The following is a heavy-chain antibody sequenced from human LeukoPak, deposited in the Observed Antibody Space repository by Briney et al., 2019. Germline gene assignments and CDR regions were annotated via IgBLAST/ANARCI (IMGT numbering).Heavy chain of an antibody. D-gene: IGHD3-16*02. CDR3: ARHDSFIPY. CDR2: INSDGSSI. Sequence: AGGSLRLSCAASGFTFSWNWMHWVRQAPGKGLVWVSRINSDGSSISYADSVKGRCTISRDNSKNTVSLQMNNLRAEDTAVYFCARHDSFIPYWGQGTLVTVTS. CDR1: GFTFSWNW. J-gene: IGHJ4*02. V-gene: IGHV3-74*01.